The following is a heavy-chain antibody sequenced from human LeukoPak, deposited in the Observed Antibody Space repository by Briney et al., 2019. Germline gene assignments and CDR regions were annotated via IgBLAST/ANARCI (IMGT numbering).Heavy chain of an antibody. V-gene: IGHV4-61*10. Sequence: SETLSLTCTVSGDAISSAGYCWSWIRQPAGKGLDWTGEIKHSGSTNYNPSLKRRATTSVDTSKKQFSLKLSSVTAADTAVYYCARGPTYYYGSGSYYSRGYWGQGTLVTVSS. CDR1: GDAISSAGYC. CDR2: IKHSGST. CDR3: ARGPTYYYGSGSYYSRGY. J-gene: IGHJ4*02. D-gene: IGHD3-10*01.